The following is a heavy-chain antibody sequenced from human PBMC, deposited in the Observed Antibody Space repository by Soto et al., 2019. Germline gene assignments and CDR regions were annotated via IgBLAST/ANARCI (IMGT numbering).Heavy chain of an antibody. V-gene: IGHV3-21*01. CDR1: GFTLSYYG. Sequence: GGSLRLSCAASGFTLSYYGMSWVRQAPGKGLEWVSSISGSGNYTHYADFLRGRFTISRDNAKTSLYLQMNSLRAEDTAVYYCAREGINNYNEYYFDSWGQGTVVTVSS. CDR2: ISGSGNYT. J-gene: IGHJ4*02. CDR3: AREGINNYNEYYFDS. D-gene: IGHD4-4*01.